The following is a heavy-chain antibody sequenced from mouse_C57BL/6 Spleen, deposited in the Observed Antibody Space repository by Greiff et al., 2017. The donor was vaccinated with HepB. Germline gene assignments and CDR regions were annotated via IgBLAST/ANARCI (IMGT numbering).Heavy chain of an antibody. CDR3: ARGGIYYGSSYGGWYFDV. Sequence: VQLQQSGSELRSPGSSVKLSCKDFDSEVFPIAYMSWVRQKPGHGFEWIGGILPSIGRTIYGEKFEDKATLDADTLSNTAYLELNSLTSEDSAIYYCARGGIYYGSSYGGWYFDVWGTGTTVTVSS. V-gene: IGHV15-2*01. D-gene: IGHD1-1*01. CDR2: ILPSIGRT. J-gene: IGHJ1*03. CDR1: DSEVFPIAY.